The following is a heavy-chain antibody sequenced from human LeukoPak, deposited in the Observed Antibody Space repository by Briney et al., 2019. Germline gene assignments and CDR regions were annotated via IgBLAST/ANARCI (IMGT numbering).Heavy chain of an antibody. CDR2: INHSGST. V-gene: IGHV4-34*01. Sequence: PSETLSLTCAVYGGSFSGYYWSWIRQPPGKGLEWIGEINHSGSTNYNPSLKSRVTISVDTSKNQFSLKLSSVTAADTAVYYCARRGKWYYGSGSYYNVDYYYYYMDVWGEGTTVTISS. CDR1: GGSFSGYY. CDR3: ARRGKWYYGSGSYYNVDYYYYYMDV. J-gene: IGHJ6*03. D-gene: IGHD3-10*01.